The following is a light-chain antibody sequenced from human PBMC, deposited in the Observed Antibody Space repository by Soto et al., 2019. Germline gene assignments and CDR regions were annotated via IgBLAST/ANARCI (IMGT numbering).Light chain of an antibody. CDR1: HDISNC. J-gene: IGKJ4*01. Sequence: DIQLTQSPSSLSSSVGDRATITCKASHDISNCFNSYQQKTGDAPKLLIYDASNLETGVPSSFSGSGSGTDFTFTISSLQPEDIATDYCQQYDYLPLTFGGGTKVDIK. CDR2: DAS. CDR3: QQYDYLPLT. V-gene: IGKV1-33*01.